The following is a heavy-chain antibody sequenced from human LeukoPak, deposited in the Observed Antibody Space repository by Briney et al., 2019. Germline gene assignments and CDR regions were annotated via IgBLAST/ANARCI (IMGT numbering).Heavy chain of an antibody. D-gene: IGHD3-16*02. J-gene: IGHJ4*02. CDR1: DDSISSGGYS. V-gene: IGHV4-30-4*07. CDR2: SYGSGST. Sequence: SETLSLTCAVSDDSISSGGYSWGWIRQPPGKGLEWTGYSYGSGSTYYHPSLKSRLTISIDMSKNQFSLKLSSVTAADTALYYCARDRGIMLTFGGVVAKGAHYWGQGTLVTVSS. CDR3: ARDRGIMLTFGGVVAKGAHY.